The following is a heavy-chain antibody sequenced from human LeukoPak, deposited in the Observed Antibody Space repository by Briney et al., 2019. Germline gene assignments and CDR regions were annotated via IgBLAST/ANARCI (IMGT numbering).Heavy chain of an antibody. J-gene: IGHJ4*02. V-gene: IGHV1-69*13. D-gene: IGHD3-22*01. CDR2: IIPIFGTA. CDR1: GGTFSSYA. Sequence: GASVKVSCKASGGTFSSYAISWVRQAPGQGLEWMGGIIPIFGTANYAQKFQGRVTITADESTSTAYMELSSLRSEDTAVYYCARGPYDSSGLHFDYWGQGTLATVSS. CDR3: ARGPYDSSGLHFDY.